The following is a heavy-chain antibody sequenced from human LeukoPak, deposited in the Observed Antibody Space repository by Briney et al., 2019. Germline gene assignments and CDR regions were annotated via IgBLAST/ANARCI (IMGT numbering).Heavy chain of an antibody. V-gene: IGHV1-8*01. D-gene: IGHD3-10*01. CDR3: ARGQKSALSYGSGTYAYYFDY. CDR1: GYTFTSYD. CDR2: MNPNSGNT. J-gene: IGHJ4*02. Sequence: ASVKVSRKASGYTFTSYDINWVRQAAGQGLEWMGWMNPNSGNTGYAQKFQGRVTMTRNSSTTAYMEVSSLRSEDTAVYYCARGQKSALSYGSGTYAYYFDYWGQGTPVTVSS.